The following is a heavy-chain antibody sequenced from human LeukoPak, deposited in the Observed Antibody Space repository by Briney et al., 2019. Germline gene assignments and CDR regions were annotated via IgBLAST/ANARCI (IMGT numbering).Heavy chain of an antibody. CDR3: AKDVYSYGGDYYYYTDV. V-gene: IGHV3-30*02. CDR2: IRYDGSNK. CDR1: GFTFSSYG. D-gene: IGHD5-18*01. Sequence: GGSLRLSCAASGFTFSSYGMHWVRQAPGKGLEWVAFIRYDGSNKYYADSVKGRFTISRDNSKNTLYLQMNSLGAEDTAVYYCAKDVYSYGGDYYYYTDVGSKGTTVTVPS. J-gene: IGHJ6*03.